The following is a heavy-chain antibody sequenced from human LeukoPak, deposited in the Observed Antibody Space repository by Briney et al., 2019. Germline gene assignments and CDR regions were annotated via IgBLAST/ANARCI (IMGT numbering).Heavy chain of an antibody. CDR3: VVMPPY. J-gene: IGHJ4*02. Sequence: SETLSLTCTVSGYSISSDQYWGWIRQPPGKGLKWIGSVYQSGSTYYNPSLKSRVTISVDTSKNQFSLKLNSVTAADTAVYYCVVMPPYWGQGTLVTVSS. CDR2: VYQSGST. CDR1: GYSISSDQY. V-gene: IGHV4-38-2*02. D-gene: IGHD2-21*01.